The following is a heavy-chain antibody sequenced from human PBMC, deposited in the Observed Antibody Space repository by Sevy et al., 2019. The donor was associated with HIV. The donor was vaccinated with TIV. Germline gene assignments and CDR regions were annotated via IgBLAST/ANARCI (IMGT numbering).Heavy chain of an antibody. CDR2: INPNSGVT. CDR3: VREDINGPRTLLSFDI. Sequence: ASVKVSCKTTGYIFSDYNMHWVRQAPGQGLEWMALINPNSGVTIYAHNFRGRVSVTRDTSMSTAYMELSGLTSDDTAVSYCVREDINGPRTLLSFDIWGQGTMVTVSS. D-gene: IGHD3-3*01. CDR1: GYIFSDYN. J-gene: IGHJ3*02. V-gene: IGHV1-2*06.